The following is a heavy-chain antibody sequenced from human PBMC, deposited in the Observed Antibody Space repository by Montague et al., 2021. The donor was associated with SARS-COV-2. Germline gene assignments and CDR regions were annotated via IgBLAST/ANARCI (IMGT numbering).Heavy chain of an antibody. V-gene: IGHV4-34*01. D-gene: IGHD4-11*01. CDR3: ARALPVTTLFSSYYGMDV. J-gene: IGHJ6*02. Sequence: SETLSLTCAVYGGSFSGYYWSWIRQPPGKGLEWIGEINHSGSTNYNPSLKSRVTISVDTSKNQFSLKPSSVTAADTAAYYCARALPVTTLFSSYYGMDVWGQGTTVTASS. CDR2: INHSGST. CDR1: GGSFSGYY.